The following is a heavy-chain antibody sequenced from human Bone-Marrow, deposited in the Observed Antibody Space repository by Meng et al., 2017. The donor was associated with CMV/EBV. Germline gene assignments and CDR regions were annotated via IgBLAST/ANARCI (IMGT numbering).Heavy chain of an antibody. D-gene: IGHD6-13*01. CDR2: ISGGGTTT. CDR1: GFTFINSA. V-gene: IGHV3-23*01. CDR3: VQGGIAPLGA. J-gene: IGHJ5*02. Sequence: LSCTASGFTFINSAMGWVRQAPGKGLEWVSTISGGGTTTYYTDSVKGRFTISRDNSKNTVFLQLTSLGAEDTALCYCVQGGIAPLGAWGQGTLVTVSS.